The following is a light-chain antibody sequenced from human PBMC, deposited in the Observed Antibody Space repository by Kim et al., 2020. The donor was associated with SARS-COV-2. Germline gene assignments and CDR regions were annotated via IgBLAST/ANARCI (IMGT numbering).Light chain of an antibody. CDR2: AAS. V-gene: IGKV1-9*01. CDR3: QQLNSYPIT. CDR1: QGISSY. Sequence: GSVGDRVTITCRASQGISSYFAWYQQKPAKAPKLLIYAASTLQSGVPSRFSGSGSGTDFTLTISSLQPEDCATYYCQQLNSYPITFGQGTRLEIK. J-gene: IGKJ5*01.